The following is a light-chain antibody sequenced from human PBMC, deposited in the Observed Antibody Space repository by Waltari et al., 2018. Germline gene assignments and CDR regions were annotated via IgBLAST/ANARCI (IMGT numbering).Light chain of an antibody. V-gene: IGKV1-8*01. CDR1: QSVSTY. CDR3: QQYYDYQRS. Sequence: AIRMTQSPSSLSASTGDRVTITCRASQSVSTYLAWYQQKPGKAPKLLICAASTLQRGVPLRFSGSGSGTDFTLSISCLQSEDFATYYCQQYYDYQRSFGQGTKVEIK. J-gene: IGKJ1*01. CDR2: AAS.